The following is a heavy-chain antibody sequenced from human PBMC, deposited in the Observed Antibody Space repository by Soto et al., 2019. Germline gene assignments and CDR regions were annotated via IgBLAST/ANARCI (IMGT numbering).Heavy chain of an antibody. D-gene: IGHD3-3*01. Sequence: PGGSLRLSCAASGFTVSSNYMSWVRQAPGKGLEWVSVIYSGGSTYYADSVKGRFTISRDNSKNTLYLQMNSLRAEDTAVYYCARVGVTQNTIFGVVIRGRNYYYYYMDVWGKGTTVTVSS. CDR2: IYSGGST. CDR3: ARVGVTQNTIFGVVIRGRNYYYYYMDV. J-gene: IGHJ6*03. V-gene: IGHV3-66*01. CDR1: GFTVSSNY.